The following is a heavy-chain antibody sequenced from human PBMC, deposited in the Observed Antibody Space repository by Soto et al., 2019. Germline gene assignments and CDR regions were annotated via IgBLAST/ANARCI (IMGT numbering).Heavy chain of an antibody. CDR1: GFTFSSYA. Sequence: PGGSLRLCCTASGFTFSSYAMSWVRQAPGKGLEWVSAISGSGGNTYYADSVKGRFTISRDNSKNTLYLQMNSLRAEDTAVYYCAKSITARPFDYWGQGALVTVSS. V-gene: IGHV3-23*01. CDR3: AKSITARPFDY. D-gene: IGHD6-6*01. J-gene: IGHJ4*02. CDR2: ISGSGGNT.